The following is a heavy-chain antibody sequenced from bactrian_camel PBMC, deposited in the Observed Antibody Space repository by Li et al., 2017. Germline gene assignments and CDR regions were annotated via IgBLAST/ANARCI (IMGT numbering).Heavy chain of an antibody. CDR2: IDSSDHK. D-gene: IGHD2*01. J-gene: IGHJ4*01. CDR1: GLDFRSYS. Sequence: HVQLVESGGDLVQAGGSLSLSCTVSGLDFRSYSMAWFRQAPGKEREGVAGIDSSDHKYLADSVEGRFTISQDNAENLLYLEMNSLTPEDTGIYYCAAGTCAGHYYTRNHADKYLYWGQGTQVTVS. V-gene: IGHV3S55*01. CDR3: AAGTCAGHYYTRNHADKYLY.